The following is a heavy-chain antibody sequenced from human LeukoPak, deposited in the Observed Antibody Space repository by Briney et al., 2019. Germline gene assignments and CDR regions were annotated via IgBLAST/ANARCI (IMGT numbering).Heavy chain of an antibody. Sequence: SETLSLTCTVSGGSISSHYWSWIRQPPGKGLEWIGYIYYSGSTNYNPSLKSRVTISVDTSKNQFSLKLSSVTAADTAVYYCARAMVRGVMAGFDYWGQGTLVTVSS. CDR2: IYYSGST. CDR3: ARAMVRGVMAGFDY. J-gene: IGHJ4*02. V-gene: IGHV4-59*11. D-gene: IGHD3-10*01. CDR1: GGSISSHY.